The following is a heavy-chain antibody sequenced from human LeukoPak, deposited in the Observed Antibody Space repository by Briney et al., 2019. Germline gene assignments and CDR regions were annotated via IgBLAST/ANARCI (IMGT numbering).Heavy chain of an antibody. CDR2: IWYDGSNK. CDR1: GYTFTGYY. CDR3: AKDRGYDRYYFDY. D-gene: IGHD3-10*01. J-gene: IGHJ4*02. Sequence: SCKASGYTFTGYYMHWVRQAPGKGLEWVAVIWYDGSNKYYADSVKGRFTISRDNSKNTLYLQMNSLRAEDTAVYYCAKDRGYDRYYFDYWGQGTLVTVSS. V-gene: IGHV3-33*06.